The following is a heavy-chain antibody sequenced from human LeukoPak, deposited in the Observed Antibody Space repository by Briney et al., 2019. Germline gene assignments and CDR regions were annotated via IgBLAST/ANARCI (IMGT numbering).Heavy chain of an antibody. Sequence: GGSLRLSCAASGFIFSNYAMSWVRQAPGKGLEWVSVISGSGASTQSADSAKGRFTISRDNSKNTLYLQMNSLRAEDTAVYYCASRNYYDSSGYYYYYFDYWGQGILVTVSS. CDR3: ASRNYYDSSGYYYYYFDY. D-gene: IGHD3-22*01. CDR2: ISGSGAST. CDR1: GFIFSNYA. V-gene: IGHV3-23*01. J-gene: IGHJ4*02.